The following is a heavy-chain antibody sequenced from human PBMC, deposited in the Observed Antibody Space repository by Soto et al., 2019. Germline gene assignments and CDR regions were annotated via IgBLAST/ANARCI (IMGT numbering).Heavy chain of an antibody. CDR3: ARKMTTVTSEDAFDI. CDR2: ISAYNGNT. D-gene: IGHD4-17*01. V-gene: IGHV1-18*01. CDR1: GYTFTSYG. J-gene: IGHJ3*02. Sequence: ASVKVSCKASGYTFTSYGISWVRQAPGQGLEWMGWISAYNGNTNYAQKLQGRVTMTTDTSTSTAYMELRSLRSDDTAVYYCARKMTTVTSEDAFDIWGQGTMVTVSS.